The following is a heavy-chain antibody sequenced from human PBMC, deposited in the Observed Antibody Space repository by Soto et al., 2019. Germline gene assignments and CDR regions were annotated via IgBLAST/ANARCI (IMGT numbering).Heavy chain of an antibody. D-gene: IGHD2-15*01. CDR3: ARESVCGTFSCYFHX. CDR2: ISPNSGDT. J-gene: IGHJ4*03. CDR1: GFTFAGYY. Sequence: ASVKVSCKASGFTFAGYYIHWVRQAPGQGLEWMGLISPNSGDTHYADKFQDRVTMTRDTSITRAYLELSRLRSDDTAVYYCARESVCGTFSCYFHXWGQGTMVTVSX. V-gene: IGHV1-2*07.